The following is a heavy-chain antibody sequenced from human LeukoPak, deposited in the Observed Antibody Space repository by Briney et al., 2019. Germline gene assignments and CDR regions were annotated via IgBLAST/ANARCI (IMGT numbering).Heavy chain of an antibody. CDR3: AREFFDSSGYYHEYYFDY. V-gene: IGHV1-69*05. Sequence: ASVKVSCKASGGTFSSYAISWVRQAPGQGLEWMGRIIPIFGTASYAQKFQGRVTITTDESTSTAYMELSSLRSEDTAVYYCAREFFDSSGYYHEYYFDYWGQGTLVTVSS. CDR1: GGTFSSYA. CDR2: IIPIFGTA. D-gene: IGHD3-22*01. J-gene: IGHJ4*02.